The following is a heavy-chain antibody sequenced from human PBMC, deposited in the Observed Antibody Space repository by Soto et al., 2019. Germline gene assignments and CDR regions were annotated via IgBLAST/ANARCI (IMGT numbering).Heavy chain of an antibody. Sequence: GGSLRLSCAASGFTFSSYSMNWVRQAPGKGLEWVSYISSSSSTIYYADSVKGRFTISRDNAKNSLYLKMNSLRAEDTAVYYCARENYDILTGYYMGSRYYYYMDVWGKGTTVTVSS. CDR3: ARENYDILTGYYMGSRYYYYMDV. V-gene: IGHV3-48*01. CDR1: GFTFSSYS. D-gene: IGHD3-9*01. J-gene: IGHJ6*03. CDR2: ISSSSSTI.